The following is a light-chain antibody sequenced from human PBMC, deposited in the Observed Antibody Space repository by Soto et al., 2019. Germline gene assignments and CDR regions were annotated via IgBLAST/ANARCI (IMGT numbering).Light chain of an antibody. CDR3: QQYGSSPLT. V-gene: IGKV3-20*01. J-gene: IGKJ4*01. CDR1: QTVSFSY. CDR2: GAS. Sequence: EIVLTQSPGTLSLSPGDRATPSCRASQTVSFSYLAWYQQKPGQAPRLLIYGASSRATGIPDRFSGSESGTDFTLTISRLEPEDFAVYYCQQYGSSPLTFGGGTKVEIK.